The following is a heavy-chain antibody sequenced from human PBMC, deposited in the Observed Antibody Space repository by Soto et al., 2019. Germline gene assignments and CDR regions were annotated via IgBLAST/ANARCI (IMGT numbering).Heavy chain of an antibody. CDR1: GGSISSSSYY. V-gene: IGHV4-39*01. CDR2: IFYSGST. D-gene: IGHD2-15*01. J-gene: IGHJ6*02. Sequence: QLQLQESGPGLVKPSETLSLTCTVSGGSISSSSYYWGWIRQPPGKGPEWIGSIFYSGSTYYNPSLKSRVTISVDKSKHQFSLKLSSVTAADTAVYYCARHLTYCSAGSCYSDFPYYGMDVWGQGTTVTVSS. CDR3: ARHLTYCSAGSCYSDFPYYGMDV.